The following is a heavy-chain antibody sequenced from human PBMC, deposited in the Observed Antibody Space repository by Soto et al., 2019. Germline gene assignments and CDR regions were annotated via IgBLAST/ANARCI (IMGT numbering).Heavy chain of an antibody. D-gene: IGHD1-26*01. Sequence: QVQVVESGGGLVKPGGSLRLSCAASGFTFSDFYMTWIRQAPGKGLEWVSYISNSGGFTNYADSVRGRFTISRDNAKNSLYPQLNSLRADDTAVSYCALVERGSYRDYWGPGTLVPVSS. CDR2: ISNSGGFT. CDR1: GFTFSDFY. CDR3: ALVERGSYRDY. J-gene: IGHJ4*02. V-gene: IGHV3-11*05.